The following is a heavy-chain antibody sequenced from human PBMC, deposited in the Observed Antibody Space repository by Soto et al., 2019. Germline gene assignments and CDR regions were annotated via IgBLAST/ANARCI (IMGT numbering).Heavy chain of an antibody. Sequence: GSTKYNPSLKSRVTISVDTSKNQFSLKLSSVTAADTAVYYCAIDSDCSTTNCYAPDAFDIWGQGTMVTVSS. D-gene: IGHD2-2*01. CDR3: AIDSDCSTTNCYAPDAFDI. J-gene: IGHJ3*02. CDR2: GST. V-gene: IGHV4-59*01.